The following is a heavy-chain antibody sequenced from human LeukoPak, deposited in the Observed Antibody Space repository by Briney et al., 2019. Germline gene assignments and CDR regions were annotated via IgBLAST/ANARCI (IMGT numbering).Heavy chain of an antibody. Sequence: PGGSLRLSCAASGFTFSSYAMSWVRQAPGKGLEWVSAISGSGGSTYYADSVKGRFTISRDNSKNTLYLQMNSLRAEDTAVYYCAKMSIAARRQNEESGYFDYWGQGTLVTVSS. CDR2: ISGSGGST. V-gene: IGHV3-23*01. J-gene: IGHJ4*02. D-gene: IGHD6-6*01. CDR3: AKMSIAARRQNEESGYFDY. CDR1: GFTFSSYA.